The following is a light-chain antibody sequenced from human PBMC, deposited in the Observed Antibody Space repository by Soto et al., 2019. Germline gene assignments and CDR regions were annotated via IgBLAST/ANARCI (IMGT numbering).Light chain of an antibody. CDR1: SSNIGTNA. Sequence: QSVLPQPPSASGTPGQRVTISCSGGSSNIGTNAVNWYQQLPGTAPKLLIYNNNQRPSGVPDRFSGSKSGTSASLAISGLQSEDEADYYCAAWDDSLNGYVFGTGTKLTVL. CDR3: AAWDDSLNGYV. CDR2: NNN. V-gene: IGLV1-44*01. J-gene: IGLJ1*01.